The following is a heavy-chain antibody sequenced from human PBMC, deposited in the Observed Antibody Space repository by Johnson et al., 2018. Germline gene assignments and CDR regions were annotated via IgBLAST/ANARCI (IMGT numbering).Heavy chain of an antibody. V-gene: IGHV3-66*02. Sequence: VQLVQSGGGLLQPGGSLSLSCAVSGFTVSGNYVTWVRQAPGKGLEWLSLLYNDGMPDYADTVKGRFTISRDNSKNMVYLQLDSLRTDYSALYYCAGASYGDLGGFYCWVQGTMLTVAS. CDR2: LYNDGMP. J-gene: IGHJ3*01. CDR3: AGASYGDLGGFYC. CDR1: GFTVSGNY. D-gene: IGHD3-3*01.